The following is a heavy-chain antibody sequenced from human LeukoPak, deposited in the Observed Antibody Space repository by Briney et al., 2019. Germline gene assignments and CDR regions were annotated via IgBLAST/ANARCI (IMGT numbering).Heavy chain of an antibody. CDR3: GGGGGNLFDY. V-gene: IGHV3-30*04. D-gene: IGHD3-16*01. Sequence: GRSLRLSCAVSGFTFSNYAMHWVRLAPGKGMEWVAIISYDGRNEYYADSVKGRFTISRDNSKNTLFLQMDTLRAADTAVYYWGGGGGNLFDYWGQGTLVTVSS. CDR1: GFTFSNYA. CDR2: ISYDGRNE. J-gene: IGHJ4*02.